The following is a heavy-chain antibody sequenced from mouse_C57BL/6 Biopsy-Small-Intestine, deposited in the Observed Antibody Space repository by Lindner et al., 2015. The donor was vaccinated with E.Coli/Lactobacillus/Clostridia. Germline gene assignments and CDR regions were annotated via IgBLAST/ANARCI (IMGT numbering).Heavy chain of an antibody. Sequence: VQLQESGPELVKPGASVKISCKASGYAFSSYWMNWVKQRPGKGLEWIGQIYPGDGDTNYNGKFKGKATLTADKSSSTAYMQLSSLTSEDSAVYFCARSGFYYGSSDWFAYWGQGTLVTVSA. CDR3: ARSGFYYGSSDWFAY. V-gene: IGHV1-80*01. CDR2: IYPGDGDT. CDR1: GYAFSSYW. J-gene: IGHJ3*01. D-gene: IGHD1-1*01.